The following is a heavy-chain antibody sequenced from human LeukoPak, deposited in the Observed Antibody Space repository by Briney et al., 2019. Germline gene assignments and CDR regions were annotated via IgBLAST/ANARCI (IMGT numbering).Heavy chain of an antibody. D-gene: IGHD3-16*01. Sequence: PGGSLRLSCVASGFTFSSYAMDWIRQPPGKGLEWIGYIYYSGSTNYNPSLKSRVTISVDTSKNQYSLKLSSVTAADTAVYYCARHKDYDYVWGSFASYFDYWGQGTLVTVSS. J-gene: IGHJ4*02. CDR1: GFTFSSYA. CDR2: IYYSGST. V-gene: IGHV4-59*01. CDR3: ARHKDYDYVWGSFASYFDY.